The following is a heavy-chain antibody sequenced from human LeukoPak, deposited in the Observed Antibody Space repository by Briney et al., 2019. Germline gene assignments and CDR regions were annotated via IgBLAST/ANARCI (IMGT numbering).Heavy chain of an antibody. CDR1: GFTFSRFA. J-gene: IGHJ4*02. D-gene: IGHD3-10*01. CDR3: VKEGHPGGFDY. V-gene: IGHV3-64D*06. CDR2: ISSNGGST. Sequence: GGSLRLSCSASGFTFSRFAMHWVRQAPGKGLEYVSAISSNGGSTYYADSVKGRFTISRDNSKNTLYLQMSSLRAEDTAVYYCVKEGHPGGFDYWGQGTLVTVSS.